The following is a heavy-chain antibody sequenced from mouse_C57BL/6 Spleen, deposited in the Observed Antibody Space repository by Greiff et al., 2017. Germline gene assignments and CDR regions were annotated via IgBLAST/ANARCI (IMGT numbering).Heavy chain of an antibody. CDR2: ISSGSSTI. CDR3: ASMRYYGYYAMDY. J-gene: IGHJ4*01. CDR1: GFTFSDYG. V-gene: IGHV5-17*01. Sequence: EVQLVESGGGLVKPGGSLKLSCAASGFTFSDYGMHWVRQAPEKGLEWVAYISSGSSTIYYADTVKGRFTISRDNAKNTLFLQMPSRRSEDTAMYYCASMRYYGYYAMDYWGQGTSVTVSS. D-gene: IGHD1-1*01.